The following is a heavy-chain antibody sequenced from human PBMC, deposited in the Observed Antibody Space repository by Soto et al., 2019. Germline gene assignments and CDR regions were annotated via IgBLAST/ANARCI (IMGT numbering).Heavy chain of an antibody. Sequence: QVHLVQSGAEVKKPGASVKVSCKGSGYGFTTSGITGVRQAPGQGLEWMAWISAHNGNTNYAQKLQGRVTVTRDTSPSTAYMELRSLRSDDTAVYYCARGRYGDYWGQGALVTVSS. CDR1: GYGFTTSG. V-gene: IGHV1-18*01. CDR3: ARGRYGDY. J-gene: IGHJ4*02. D-gene: IGHD1-1*01. CDR2: ISAHNGNT.